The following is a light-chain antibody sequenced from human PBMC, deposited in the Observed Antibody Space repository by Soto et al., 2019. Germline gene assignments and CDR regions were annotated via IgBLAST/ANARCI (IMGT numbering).Light chain of an antibody. V-gene: IGKV1-5*01. CDR2: DAS. CDR3: QHYYTYPYM. J-gene: IGKJ1*01. CDR1: QSISSW. Sequence: DIQITQSPSTLSASVGDRVTITCRASQSISSWLAWYQQKPGKAPKLLIYDASHLTSGVPSRFSGSGSGTEFTLSISSLQPDDFATYYCQHYYTYPYMFGQGTKV.